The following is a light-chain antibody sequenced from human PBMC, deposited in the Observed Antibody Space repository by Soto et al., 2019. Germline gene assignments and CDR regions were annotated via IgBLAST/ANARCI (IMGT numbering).Light chain of an antibody. J-gene: IGKJ4*01. CDR2: AAS. CDR3: QQADSFPLS. CDR1: QSVYTW. Sequence: DIQMTQSPSSLSASLGARVTISCRASQSVYTWLVSYQQKPGKAPKLLIYAASSLESGVPERFSGSGYGTDFTLTISSLQPEDSATYYCQQADSFPLSFGGGTKVEI. V-gene: IGKV1-12*01.